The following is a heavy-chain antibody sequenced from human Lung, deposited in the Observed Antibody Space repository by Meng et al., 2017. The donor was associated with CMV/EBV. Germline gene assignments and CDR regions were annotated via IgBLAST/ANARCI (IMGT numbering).Heavy chain of an antibody. CDR3: ARASYGSGSPLGESWFDP. CDR2: IHSSGST. Sequence: QVHLPDSGHGPVNPPRTLSRTRTVSRGPISSGGYYWSWIRQYPGKGREWIGYIHSSGSTYYNPSLRSRLTISVDTHKNHVSLKLSSVTAAYTAVYYCARASYGSGSPLGESWFDPWGQGTLVTVSS. V-gene: IGHV4-31*03. D-gene: IGHD3-10*01. J-gene: IGHJ5*02. CDR1: RGPISSGGYY.